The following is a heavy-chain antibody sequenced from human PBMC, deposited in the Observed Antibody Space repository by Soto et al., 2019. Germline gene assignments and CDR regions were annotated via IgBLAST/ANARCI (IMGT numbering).Heavy chain of an antibody. V-gene: IGHV3-7*01. CDR3: ARDRSGNGSSTSCCRYYGMDV. J-gene: IGHJ6*02. CDR2: IKQDGSEK. CDR1: GFTFSSYW. Sequence: GGSLRLSCAASGFTFSSYWMSWVRQAPGKGLEWVANIKQDGSEKYYVDSVKGRFTISRDNAKNSLYLQMNSLRAEDTAVYYCARDRSGNGSSTSCCRYYGMDVWGQGTKVTVYS. D-gene: IGHD2-2*01.